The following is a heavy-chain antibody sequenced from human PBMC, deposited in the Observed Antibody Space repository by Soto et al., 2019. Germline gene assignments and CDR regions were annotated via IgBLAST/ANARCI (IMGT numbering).Heavy chain of an antibody. D-gene: IGHD6-19*01. CDR1: GGTFSSYA. Sequence: QVQLVQSGAEVKKPGSSVKVSCKASGGTFSSYAISWVRQAPGQGLEWMGGIIPIFGTANYAQKIQGRVTITADESTSTAYRELSSLRCEDTAVYYCARKEQWKRTVEDYYFDYWGQGTLVTVSS. CDR2: IIPIFGTA. J-gene: IGHJ4*02. CDR3: ARKEQWKRTVEDYYFDY. V-gene: IGHV1-69*01.